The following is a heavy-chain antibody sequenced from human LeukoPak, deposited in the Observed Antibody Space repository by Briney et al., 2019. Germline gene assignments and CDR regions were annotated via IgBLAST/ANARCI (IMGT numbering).Heavy chain of an antibody. V-gene: IGHV7-4-1*02. D-gene: IGHD2-2*01. CDR2: INTNTGNP. CDR1: GYTFTSYA. Sequence: VASVKVSCKASGYTFTSYAMYWVRQAPGQGLEWMGWINTNTGNPTYAQGFTGRFVFSLDTSVSTAYLQISSLKAEDTAVYYCARQGPGYCGSTSCYGVDYWGQGTLVTVSS. J-gene: IGHJ4*02. CDR3: ARQGPGYCGSTSCYGVDY.